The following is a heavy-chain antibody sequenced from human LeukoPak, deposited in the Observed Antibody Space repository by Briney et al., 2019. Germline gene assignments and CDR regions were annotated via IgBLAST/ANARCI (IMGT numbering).Heavy chain of an antibody. CDR1: GFTFSTYW. D-gene: IGHD3-16*01. CDR2: MKRDGSEI. CDR3: ARPAYTAAYDL. V-gene: IGHV3-7*01. J-gene: IGHJ3*01. Sequence: GGSLRLSCAASGFTFSTYWMTWVRQAPGKGLEWVANMKRDGSEIHYVDSVKGRFTISRDNAKNSLYLQMNYLRAEDTAVYYCARPAYTAAYDLWGQGTMVTVSS.